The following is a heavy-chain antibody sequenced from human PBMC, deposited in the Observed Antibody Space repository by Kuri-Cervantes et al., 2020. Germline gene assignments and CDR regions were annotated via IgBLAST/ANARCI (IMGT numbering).Heavy chain of an antibody. J-gene: IGHJ6*02. CDR3: ARGLPRGVVTPSYYYYGMDV. D-gene: IGHD3-3*01. V-gene: IGHV1-8*02. CDR1: GYIFTGYY. CDR2: INPNSGNT. Sequence: ASVKVSCKASGYIFTGYYMHWVRQAPGQGLEWMGWINPNSGNTGYAQKFQGRVTMTRNTSISTAYMELSSLRSEDTAVYYCARGLPRGVVTPSYYYYGMDVWGQGTTVTVSS.